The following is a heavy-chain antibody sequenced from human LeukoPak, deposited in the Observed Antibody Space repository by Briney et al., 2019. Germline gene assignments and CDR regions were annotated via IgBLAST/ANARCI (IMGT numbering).Heavy chain of an antibody. Sequence: GGSLRLSCAASGFTFSSYAMHWVRQAPGKGLEWVAVISYDGSNKYYADSVKGRFTISRDNSKNTLYLQMNSLRAEDTAVYYCARGGCSGGSCYHLFDYWGQGTLVTVSS. CDR3: ARGGCSGGSCYHLFDY. CDR2: ISYDGSNK. D-gene: IGHD2-15*01. V-gene: IGHV3-30-3*01. J-gene: IGHJ4*02. CDR1: GFTFSSYA.